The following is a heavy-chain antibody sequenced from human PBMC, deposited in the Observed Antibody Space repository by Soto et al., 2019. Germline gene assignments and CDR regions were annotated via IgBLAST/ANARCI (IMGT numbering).Heavy chain of an antibody. CDR3: ARVERGTATTVVDAFDI. Sequence: SETLSLTCAVYGGSFSGYYWSWIRQPPGKGLEWIGEINHSGSTNYNPSLKSRVTISVDTSKNQFSLKLTSVTAADTALYYCARVERGTATTVVDAFDIWGPGTMVTVSS. D-gene: IGHD1-1*01. CDR1: GGSFSGYY. CDR2: INHSGST. V-gene: IGHV4-34*01. J-gene: IGHJ3*02.